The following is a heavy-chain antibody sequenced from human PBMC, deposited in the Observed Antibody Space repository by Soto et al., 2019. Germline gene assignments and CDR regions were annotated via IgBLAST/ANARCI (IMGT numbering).Heavy chain of an antibody. CDR3: ARDRIAADATPRGYFDL. V-gene: IGHV3-53*04. CDR1: GFTVSSNY. Sequence: EVQLVESGGGLVQPGGSLRLSCAASGFTVSSNYMSWVRQAPGKGLAWVSVIYSGGSTYYADSVKVPFTISRHNSKNTLYLQMNSLRAEDTAVYYCARDRIAADATPRGYFDLCGRGTLVTVSS. CDR2: IYSGGST. D-gene: IGHD6-13*01. J-gene: IGHJ2*01.